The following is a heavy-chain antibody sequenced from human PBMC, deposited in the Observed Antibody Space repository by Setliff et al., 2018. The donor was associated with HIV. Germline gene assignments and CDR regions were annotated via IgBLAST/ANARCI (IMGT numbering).Heavy chain of an antibody. D-gene: IGHD4-17*01. J-gene: IGHJ5*02. CDR1: GGSFSGYF. CDR3: ARGGRSTVTQWAWFDP. CDR2: FRHSGNT. V-gene: IGHV4-34*01. Sequence: PSETLSLTCAVYGGSFSGYFWSWIRQSPGNGLEWIGEFRHSGNTNINPSLKSRVTISGDTTKNQISLKLTSVTAADTAVYYCARGGRSTVTQWAWFDPWGQGTLVTVSS.